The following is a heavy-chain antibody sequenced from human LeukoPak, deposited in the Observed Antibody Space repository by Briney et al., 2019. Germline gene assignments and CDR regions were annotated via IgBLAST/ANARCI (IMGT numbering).Heavy chain of an antibody. D-gene: IGHD3-3*01. CDR1: GFNFSNYA. V-gene: IGHV3-23*01. CDR2: IGDGDGTT. J-gene: IGHJ2*01. Sequence: GGSLRLSCAAAGFNFSNYAISWVRQAPGKGLEWVSVIGDGDGTTYYADSVKSRFTISRDNPKNTLYLQMNSLRAGDTAVYFCAKSLQFFNGYFDLWGRGTLVTVSS. CDR3: AKSLQFFNGYFDL.